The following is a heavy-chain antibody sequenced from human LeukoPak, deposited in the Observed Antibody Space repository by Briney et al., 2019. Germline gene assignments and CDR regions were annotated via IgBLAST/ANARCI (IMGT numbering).Heavy chain of an antibody. V-gene: IGHV1-2*02. CDR2: INPDSGDT. CDR1: GKSFTADY. D-gene: IGHD4-17*01. J-gene: IGHJ4*02. Sequence: ASVKVSCKASGKSFTADYIHWVRQAPGQGLEWMGWINPDSGDTNYAQKFKGRVTMTRDTSSSAAYMDLSRLQFDDSAVYFCAREAEYGDYDLLDSWGQGTLVTVSS. CDR3: AREAEYGDYDLLDS.